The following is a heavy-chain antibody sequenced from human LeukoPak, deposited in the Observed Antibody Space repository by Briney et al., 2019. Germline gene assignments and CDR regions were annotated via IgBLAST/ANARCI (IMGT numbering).Heavy chain of an antibody. CDR2: ISGSGGST. Sequence: GGSLRLSCAASGFTFSSYAMSWVRQAPGKGLEWVSAISGSGGSTYYADSVKGRFTISRDDSKNTLYLQMNSLRAEDTAVYYCATSPDRDPWDYWGQGTLVTVSS. V-gene: IGHV3-23*01. CDR1: GFTFSSYA. CDR3: ATSPDRDPWDY. D-gene: IGHD1-14*01. J-gene: IGHJ4*02.